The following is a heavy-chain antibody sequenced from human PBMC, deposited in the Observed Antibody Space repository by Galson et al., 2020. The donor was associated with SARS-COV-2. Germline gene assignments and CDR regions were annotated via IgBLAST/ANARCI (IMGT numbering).Heavy chain of an antibody. J-gene: IGHJ4*02. Sequence: GESLKISCAASGFTFSSYWMSWVRQAPGKGLEWVANIKQDGSEKYYVDSVKGRFTISRDNAKNSLYLQMNSLRAEDTAVYYCASDLRVDTAMGWAYWGQGTLVTVSS. CDR1: GFTFSSYW. CDR2: IKQDGSEK. D-gene: IGHD5-18*01. V-gene: IGHV3-7*05. CDR3: ASDLRVDTAMGWAY.